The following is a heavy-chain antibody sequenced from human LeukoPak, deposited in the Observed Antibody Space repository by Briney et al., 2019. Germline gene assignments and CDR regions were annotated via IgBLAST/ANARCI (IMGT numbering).Heavy chain of an antibody. V-gene: IGHV1-18*04. CDR3: ARDYSSSWYEGGSEWSDP. CDR2: ISAYNGNT. CDR1: GYTFTSYG. J-gene: IGHJ5*02. D-gene: IGHD6-13*01. Sequence: ASVKVSCKASGYTFTSYGISWVRQAPGQGLEWMGWISAYNGNTNYAQKLQGRVTMTTDTSTSTAYMELRSLRSDDTAVYYCARDYSSSWYEGGSEWSDPWGQGTLVTVSS.